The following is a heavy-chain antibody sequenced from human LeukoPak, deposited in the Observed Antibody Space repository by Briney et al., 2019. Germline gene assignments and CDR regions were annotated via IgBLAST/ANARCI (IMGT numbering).Heavy chain of an antibody. V-gene: IGHV2-5*02. CDR3: AHRLDGFDY. Sequence: SGPTLVKLTQTLTLTCTFSGFSLSTSGVGVSWIRQPQGKALQWLALIYWDDDKRYSPSLKSRLTISKDTSKNQVVLTMTNMDPVDTATYYCAHRLDGFDYWGQGTLVTVSS. CDR2: IYWDDDK. J-gene: IGHJ4*02. CDR1: GFSLSTSGVG.